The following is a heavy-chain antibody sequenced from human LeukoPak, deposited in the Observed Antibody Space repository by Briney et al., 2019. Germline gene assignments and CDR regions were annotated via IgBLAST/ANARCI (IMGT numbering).Heavy chain of an antibody. V-gene: IGHV4-30-2*01. CDR2: IYHSGST. CDR3: ASGELGDQYPSAFDI. D-gene: IGHD4-17*01. CDR1: GGSISSGGYY. J-gene: IGHJ3*02. Sequence: SQTLSLTCTVSGGSISSGGYYWSWIRQPPGKGLEWIGYIYHSGSTYYNPSLKSRVTISVDRSKNQFSLKLSSVTAADTAVYYCASGELGDQYPSAFDIWGQGTMVTVSS.